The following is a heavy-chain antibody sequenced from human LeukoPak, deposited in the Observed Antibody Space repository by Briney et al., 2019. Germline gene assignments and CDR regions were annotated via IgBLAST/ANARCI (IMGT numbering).Heavy chain of an antibody. Sequence: SVKVSCKASGGTFSSYAISWVRQAPGQGLEWMGGIIPIFGTANYAQKFQGRVTMTTDTSTSTAYMELRSLRSDDTAVYYCARGFWSGYPIDYWGQGTLVTVSS. CDR2: IIPIFGTA. V-gene: IGHV1-69*05. D-gene: IGHD3-3*01. J-gene: IGHJ4*02. CDR1: GGTFSSYA. CDR3: ARGFWSGYPIDY.